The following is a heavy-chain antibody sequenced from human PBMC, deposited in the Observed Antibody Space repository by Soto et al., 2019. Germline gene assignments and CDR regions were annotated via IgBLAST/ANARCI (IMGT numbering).Heavy chain of an antibody. Sequence: QVQLQESGPGLVKPSQTLSLTCTVSGGSMSSGRYYWSWIRQHPGKGLEWIGYISYTGSTYYNPSLKGRVTISVDPSKNQVSLKLRSVTAADTAVYFCARDYYDSTLAMDVWGQGTTVTVAS. J-gene: IGHJ6*02. CDR1: GGSMSSGRYY. V-gene: IGHV4-31*03. D-gene: IGHD3-22*01. CDR3: ARDYYDSTLAMDV. CDR2: ISYTGST.